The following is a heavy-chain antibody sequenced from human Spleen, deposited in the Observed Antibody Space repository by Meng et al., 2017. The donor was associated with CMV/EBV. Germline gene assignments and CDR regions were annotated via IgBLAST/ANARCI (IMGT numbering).Heavy chain of an antibody. V-gene: IGHV3-7*01. CDR3: ARITVTYYFDY. Sequence: GESLKISCAASGFTFSSYAMSWVRQAPGKGLEWVANIKQDGSEKYYVDSVKGRFTISRDNAKNSLYLQMNSLRAEDTAVYYCARITVTYYFDYWGQGTLVTVSS. J-gene: IGHJ4*02. D-gene: IGHD4-11*01. CDR2: IKQDGSEK. CDR1: GFTFSSYA.